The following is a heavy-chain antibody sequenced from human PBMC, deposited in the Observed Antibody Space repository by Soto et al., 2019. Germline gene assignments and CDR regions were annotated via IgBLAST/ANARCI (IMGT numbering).Heavy chain of an antibody. CDR3: AGWSYLDY. V-gene: IGHV3-23*01. D-gene: IGHD3-3*01. CDR2: ISGNDGKP. CDR1: GFSFGSYA. Sequence: GGALRLSCAASGFSFGSYALRWVRQAPGKGLEWVSPISGNDGKPFYADSVKGRFSISRDTSQSTLYLHMNSLRADDTAVYYCAGWSYLDYWGQGTLVTVSS. J-gene: IGHJ4*02.